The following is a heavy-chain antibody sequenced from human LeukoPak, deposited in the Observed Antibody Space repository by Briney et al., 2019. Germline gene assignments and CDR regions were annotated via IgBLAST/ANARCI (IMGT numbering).Heavy chain of an antibody. CDR1: GNSFTTYW. Sequence: GESLKISCKGSGNSFTTYWIGWVRQMPGKGLGWMGIIYPDDSDTRYSPSFQGQVTISADKSISTAYLQWSSLKTSDTAMYYCARRMTGTTRAFDYWGQGTLVTVSS. CDR3: ARRMTGTTRAFDY. CDR2: IYPDDSDT. J-gene: IGHJ4*02. D-gene: IGHD1-1*01. V-gene: IGHV5-51*01.